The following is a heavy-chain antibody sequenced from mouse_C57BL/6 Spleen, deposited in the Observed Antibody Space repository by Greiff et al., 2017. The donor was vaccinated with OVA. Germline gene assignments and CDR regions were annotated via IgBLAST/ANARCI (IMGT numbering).Heavy chain of an antibody. J-gene: IGHJ4*01. CDR2: IYPRSGNT. CDR1: GYTFTSYG. D-gene: IGHD2-4*01. V-gene: IGHV1-81*01. Sequence: VQLQQSGAELARPGASVKLSCKASGYTFTSYGISWVKQRTGQGLEWIGEIYPRSGNTYYNEKFKGKATLNADKSSSTAYMELRSLTSEDSAVYFCARYDYDGGYYAMDYWGQGTSVTVSS. CDR3: ARYDYDGGYYAMDY.